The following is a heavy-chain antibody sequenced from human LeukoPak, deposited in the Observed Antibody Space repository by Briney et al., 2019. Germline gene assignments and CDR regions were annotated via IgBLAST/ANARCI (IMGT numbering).Heavy chain of an antibody. CDR3: ARSMQRRFDY. CDR1: GGSFSGYY. J-gene: IGHJ4*02. Sequence: SETLSLTCAVYGGSFSGYYWSWIRQPPGKGLEWIGEINHSGSTNYNPSLKSRVTISVDTSKNQFSLKLSSVTAADTAVYYCARSMQRRFDYWGQGTLVTVSS. V-gene: IGHV4-34*01. CDR2: INHSGST.